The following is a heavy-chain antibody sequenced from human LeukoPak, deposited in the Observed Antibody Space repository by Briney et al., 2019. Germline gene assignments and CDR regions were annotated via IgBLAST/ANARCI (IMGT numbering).Heavy chain of an antibody. V-gene: IGHV4-30-2*01. Sequence: PSQTLSLTCAVSGGSISSGGYSWGWIRQPPGKGLEWIGYIYHSGSTYYNPSLKSRVTISVDRSKNQFSLKLSSVTAADTAVYYCARGGIAAAGIWFDPWGQGTLVTVSS. CDR3: ARGGIAAAGIWFDP. D-gene: IGHD6-13*01. CDR1: GGSISSGGYS. CDR2: IYHSGST. J-gene: IGHJ5*02.